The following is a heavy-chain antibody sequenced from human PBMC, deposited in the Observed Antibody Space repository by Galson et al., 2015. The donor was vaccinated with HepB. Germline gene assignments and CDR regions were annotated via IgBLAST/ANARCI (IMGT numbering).Heavy chain of an antibody. CDR3: ATKDSSGWAPFDY. CDR2: INPNSGDT. V-gene: IGHV1-2*06. Sequence: SVKVSCKASRYTFTGYYMQWVRQAPGQGLEWMGRINPNSGDTNYAQKFQGRVTMTRDTSISTAYMELSRLRSDDTAVYYCATKDSSGWAPFDYWGQGPLVTVSS. D-gene: IGHD6-19*01. J-gene: IGHJ4*02. CDR1: RYTFTGYY.